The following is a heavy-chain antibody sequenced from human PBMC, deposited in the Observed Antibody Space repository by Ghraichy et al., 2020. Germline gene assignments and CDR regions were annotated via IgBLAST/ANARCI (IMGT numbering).Heavy chain of an antibody. D-gene: IGHD1-26*01. CDR2: ISYSGSA. Sequence: SETLSLTCTVSSGSMSYYYWSWIRQPPGKGLEWIGYISYSGSATYNPSLKRPVTISVDTSKNQFSLKLSSVTAADTAVYYCARTGGTNYVDWYFDLWGRGTRVTGSS. CDR3: ARTGGTNYVDWYFDL. J-gene: IGHJ2*01. V-gene: IGHV4-59*01. CDR1: SGSMSYYY.